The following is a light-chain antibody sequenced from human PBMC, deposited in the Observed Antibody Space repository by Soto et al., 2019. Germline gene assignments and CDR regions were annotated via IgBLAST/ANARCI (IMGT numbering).Light chain of an antibody. J-gene: IGKJ2*01. Sequence: DIPMTQSPSTLSASVGDRVSVTCRASQSISNWLAWYQQKPGKAPKLLIYDASSLQSGVPSRFSGSGSGTEFTLTISSLQPDDFAIYYCQQYNSYLYTFGQGTKLEIK. V-gene: IGKV1-5*01. CDR1: QSISNW. CDR2: DAS. CDR3: QQYNSYLYT.